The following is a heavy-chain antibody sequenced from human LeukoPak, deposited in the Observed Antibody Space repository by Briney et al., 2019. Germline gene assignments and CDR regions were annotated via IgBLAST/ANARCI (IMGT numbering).Heavy chain of an antibody. CDR3: ARDTISSTGGPRWSMGMDV. J-gene: IGHJ6*04. CDR1: GFTFSSYG. Sequence: GGSLRLSCAASGFTFSSYGMNWVRQAPGKGLEWVSSITFSSTYIYSADSVRGRFTISRDDSQNSLFLQMNSLRADDTAVYYCARDTISSTGGPRWSMGMDVWGEGTTVTVSS. CDR2: ITFSSTYI. V-gene: IGHV3-21*01. D-gene: IGHD3-3*01.